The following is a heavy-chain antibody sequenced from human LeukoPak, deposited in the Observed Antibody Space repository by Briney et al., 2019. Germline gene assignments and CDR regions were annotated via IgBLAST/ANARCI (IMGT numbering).Heavy chain of an antibody. J-gene: IGHJ4*02. V-gene: IGHV4-39*01. CDR1: GGSISSTSYY. Sequence: SETLSLTCTVSGGSISSTSYYWGWIRQPPGKGLEWIGSIYYSGSTYFKPSLKSRLTISVDTSKNQFSLKLSSVTAADTAVYYCAPPAGPFGDYNYGGKGTWVTVPS. D-gene: IGHD4-17*01. CDR3: APPAGPFGDYNY. CDR2: IYYSGST.